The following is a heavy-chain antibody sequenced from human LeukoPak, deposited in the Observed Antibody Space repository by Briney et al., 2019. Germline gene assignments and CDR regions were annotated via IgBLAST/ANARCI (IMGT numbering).Heavy chain of an antibody. CDR3: ARASWAYSPFDY. CDR1: GGSFSGYY. D-gene: IGHD2-21*01. J-gene: IGHJ4*01. CDR2: INHSGST. V-gene: IGHV4-34*01. Sequence: SSETLSLTCAVYGGSFSGYYWSWIRQPPGKGLEWIGEINHSGSTNYNPSLKSRLTISVDTSKSQFSLKVSSVTAADTAVYYCARASWAYSPFDYWGHGTLVTVSS.